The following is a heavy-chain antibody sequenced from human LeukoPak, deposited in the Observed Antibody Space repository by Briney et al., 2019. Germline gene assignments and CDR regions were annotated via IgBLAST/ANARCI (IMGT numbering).Heavy chain of an antibody. J-gene: IGHJ5*02. CDR1: GYTFTSYG. D-gene: IGHD6-13*01. V-gene: IGHV1-18*01. CDR2: ISAYNGNT. CDR3: ARGKRHSSSWYNWFDP. Sequence: ASVKVSCKASGYTFTSYGISWVRQAPGQGLEWMGWISAYNGNTNYAQKLHGRVTMTTHTSTSTAYMELRSLRCEDTAVYYCARGKRHSSSWYNWFDPWGQGTLVTVSS.